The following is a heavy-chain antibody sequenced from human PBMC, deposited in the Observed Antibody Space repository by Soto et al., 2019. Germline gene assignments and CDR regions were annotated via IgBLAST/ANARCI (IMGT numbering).Heavy chain of an antibody. CDR2: ISYDGSNK. J-gene: IGHJ4*02. Sequence: GGSLRLSCAASGFTFSSYAMHWVRQAPGKGLEWVAVISYDGSNKYYADSVKGRFTISRDNSKNTLYLQMNSLRAEDTAVYYCARDASIAARPTHWGQGTLVTVSS. CDR1: GFTFSSYA. D-gene: IGHD6-6*01. CDR3: ARDASIAARPTH. V-gene: IGHV3-30-3*01.